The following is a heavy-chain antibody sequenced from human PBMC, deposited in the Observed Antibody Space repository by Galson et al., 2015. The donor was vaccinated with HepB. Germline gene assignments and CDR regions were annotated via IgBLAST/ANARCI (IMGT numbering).Heavy chain of an antibody. V-gene: IGHV3-20*04. CDR2: INWNGGNT. J-gene: IGHJ4*02. Sequence: SLRLSCAASGFTFDDYGMSWVRQAPGKGLEWVSGINWNGGNTGYADSVKGRFTISRDNAKNSLYLQMNSLSAEDTGFYYCARVAFNYYDSSGYYGYWGQGTLVAVSS. D-gene: IGHD3-22*01. CDR3: ARVAFNYYDSSGYYGY. CDR1: GFTFDDYG.